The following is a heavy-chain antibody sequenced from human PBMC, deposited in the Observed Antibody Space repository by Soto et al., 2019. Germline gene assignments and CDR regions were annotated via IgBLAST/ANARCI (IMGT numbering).Heavy chain of an antibody. CDR2: IYRSGST. J-gene: IGHJ4*02. CDR3: ARDRSLWHPFDN. Sequence: LTCTVSGDSIGNYYWSWIRQPPGKGLEWIGYIYRSGSTKYSPSLKSRATISLDTPKNQFSLKLTSVTAADTAVYYCARDRSLWHPFDNWGQGILVTVSS. CDR1: GDSIGNYY. D-gene: IGHD1-26*01. V-gene: IGHV4-59*01.